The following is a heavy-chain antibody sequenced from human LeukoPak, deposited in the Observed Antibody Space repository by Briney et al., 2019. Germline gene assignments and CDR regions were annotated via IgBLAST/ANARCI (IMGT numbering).Heavy chain of an antibody. CDR1: GFTFSSYT. Sequence: GGSLRLSCAASGFTFSSYTMNWVRQAPGKGLEWVSSISSTTSSYMYYADSVKGRFTISRDNAKNSLYLQMNSLRAEDTAVYYCARVHPIAAAGTGFDYWGQGIPVTVSS. CDR3: ARVHPIAAAGTGFDY. J-gene: IGHJ4*02. V-gene: IGHV3-21*01. D-gene: IGHD6-13*01. CDR2: ISSTTSSYM.